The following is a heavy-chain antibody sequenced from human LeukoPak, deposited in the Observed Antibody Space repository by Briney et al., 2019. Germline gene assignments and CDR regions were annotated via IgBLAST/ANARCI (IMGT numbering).Heavy chain of an antibody. J-gene: IGHJ3*01. CDR2: ISGSGGST. V-gene: IGHV3-23*01. CDR3: VAGTVGAFDL. Sequence: GGSLRLSCAASGFTFSSYGMSWVRQAPGKGLEWVSAISGSGGSTYYADSVKGRFTISRDNSKNTLYLQMNSLRAEDTAVYYSVAGTVGAFDLWGQGTMVTVSS. D-gene: IGHD6-19*01. CDR1: GFTFSSYG.